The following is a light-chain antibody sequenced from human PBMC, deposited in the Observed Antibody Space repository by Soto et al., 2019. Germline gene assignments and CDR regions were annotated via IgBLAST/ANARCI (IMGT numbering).Light chain of an antibody. CDR1: QDISNY. CDR3: QKYNSAPHT. V-gene: IGKV1-27*01. Sequence: DIQMTQSPSSLSASVGDRVTITCRTSQDISNYLAWYQQKPGKVPKLLIYAASTLQSGVPSRFSGGGSGTGFSLTISSLQPEDVATYCCQKYNSAPHTFGGGTKVEIQ. CDR2: AAS. J-gene: IGKJ4*01.